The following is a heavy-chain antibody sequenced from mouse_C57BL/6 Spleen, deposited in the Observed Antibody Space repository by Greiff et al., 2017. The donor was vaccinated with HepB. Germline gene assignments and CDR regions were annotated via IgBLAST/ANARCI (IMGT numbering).Heavy chain of an antibody. D-gene: IGHD4-1*01. CDR2: IDPEDGET. V-gene: IGHV14-2*01. CDR1: GFNIKDYY. J-gene: IGHJ2*01. CDR3: AREGTGTWKADY. Sequence: EVMLVESGAELVKPGASVKLSCTASGFNIKDYYMHWVKQRTEQGLEWIGRIDPEDGETKYAPKFQGKATITADTSSNTAYLQLSSLTSGDTAVYYCAREGTGTWKADYWGQGTTLTVSS.